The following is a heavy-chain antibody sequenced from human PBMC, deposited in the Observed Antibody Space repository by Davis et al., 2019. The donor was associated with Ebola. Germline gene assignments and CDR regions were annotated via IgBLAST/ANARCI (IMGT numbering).Heavy chain of an antibody. J-gene: IGHJ2*01. V-gene: IGHV4-39*01. CDR2: IYYSGST. CDR3: ARHPARHYYDSSGYWTDPYWYFDL. CDR1: GGSISSSSYY. Sequence: MPSETLSLTCTVSGGSISSSSYYWGWIRQPPGKGLEWIGSIYYSGSTYYNPSLKSRVTISVDTSKNQFSLKLSSVTAADTAVYYCARHPARHYYDSSGYWTDPYWYFDLWGRGTLVTVSS. D-gene: IGHD3-22*01.